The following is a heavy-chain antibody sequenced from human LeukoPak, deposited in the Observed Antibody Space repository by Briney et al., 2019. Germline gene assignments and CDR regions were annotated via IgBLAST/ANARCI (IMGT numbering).Heavy chain of an antibody. Sequence: SETLSLTCTVSGGSISSYYWSWIWHPPGKGLEWIGFIYYIGNTNYNSSLASRVTISVHTSKHQFSLKVRSLTAADTAVYYCARSRLTTVASYYYYAMDVWGQGTTVTVSS. J-gene: IGHJ6*02. V-gene: IGHV4-59*01. CDR2: IYYIGNT. D-gene: IGHD4-23*01. CDR3: ARSRLTTVASYYYYAMDV. CDR1: GGSISSYY.